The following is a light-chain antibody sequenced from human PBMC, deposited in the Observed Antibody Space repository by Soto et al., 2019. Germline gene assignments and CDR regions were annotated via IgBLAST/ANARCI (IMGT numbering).Light chain of an antibody. CDR3: SSYTSSSTLGV. J-gene: IGLJ1*01. CDR1: SSDVGGYNY. V-gene: IGLV2-14*01. CDR2: DVS. Sequence: QSALTQPASESGSPGQSITISCTGTSSDVGGYNYVSWYQQHPGKAPKLMIYDVSNRPSGVSNRFSGSKSGNTASLTISGLQPEDEADYYCSSYTSSSTLGVFGTGTKLTVL.